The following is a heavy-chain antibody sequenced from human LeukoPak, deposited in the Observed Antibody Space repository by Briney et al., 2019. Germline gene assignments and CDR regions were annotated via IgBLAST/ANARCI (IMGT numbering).Heavy chain of an antibody. D-gene: IGHD3-22*01. CDR3: ARRGFYDSSGYYYDY. Sequence: GESLKISCKGSGYTFSSYWIAWVRQMPGRGLEWMGIIYPGGSDTRYSPSFQGQVTISADKSISTAYLQWSSLKASDTAMYYCARRGFYDSSGYYYDYWGQGTLVTVSS. J-gene: IGHJ4*02. V-gene: IGHV5-51*01. CDR2: IYPGGSDT. CDR1: GYTFSSYW.